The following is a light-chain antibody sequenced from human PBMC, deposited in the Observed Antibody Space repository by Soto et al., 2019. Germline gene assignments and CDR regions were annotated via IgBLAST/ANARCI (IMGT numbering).Light chain of an antibody. CDR1: SSDVGVYNY. V-gene: IGLV2-11*01. CDR3: CSYAGTYILV. J-gene: IGLJ3*02. CDR2: DVT. Sequence: QSVLTQPRSVSGSPGQSVTISCTGTSSDVGVYNYVSWFQQHPGKAPKLIIYDVTKRPSGVPDRFSGSKSGNTASLAISGLQAEDEAHYYCCSYAGTYILVFGGGTKLTVL.